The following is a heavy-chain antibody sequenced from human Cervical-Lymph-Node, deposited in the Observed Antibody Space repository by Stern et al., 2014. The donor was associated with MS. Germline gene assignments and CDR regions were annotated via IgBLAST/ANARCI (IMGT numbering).Heavy chain of an antibody. CDR2: IYHSGST. Sequence: QVQLVESGSGLVKPSQTLSLTCAVSGGSISSGGYSWSWIRQPPGQGLEWIGYIYHSGSTYYNPSLKSRVTISVDRSKNQFSLKLSSVTAADTAVYYCARSSTVTPNAFDIWGQGTMVTVSS. J-gene: IGHJ3*02. CDR3: ARSSTVTPNAFDI. V-gene: IGHV4-30-2*01. CDR1: GGSISSGGYS. D-gene: IGHD4-17*01.